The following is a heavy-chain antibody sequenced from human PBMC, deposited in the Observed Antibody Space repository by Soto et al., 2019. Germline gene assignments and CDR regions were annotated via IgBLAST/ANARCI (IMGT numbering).Heavy chain of an antibody. D-gene: IGHD3-16*02. CDR2: ISRDGGIS. J-gene: IGHJ4*02. CDR3: GKDGERLGELSSNLNY. V-gene: IGHV3-43*01. CDR1: GFTFDEYT. Sequence: EVQLVESGGVVVQTGGSLRLSCAASGFTFDEYTMHWVRQPPGKGLEWVSLISRDGGISYYADSVRGRFTISRDNSKNSLYLQMNRLRNADSALYYCGKDGERLGELSSNLNYWGQGTLVTVSS.